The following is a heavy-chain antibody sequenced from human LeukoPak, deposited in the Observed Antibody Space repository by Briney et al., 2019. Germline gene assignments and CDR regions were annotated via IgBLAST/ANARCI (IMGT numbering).Heavy chain of an antibody. J-gene: IGHJ6*03. CDR3: ARESADYYYMDV. V-gene: IGHV1-69*06. CDR1: GGTFSSYA. CDR2: IIPIFGTA. Sequence: GASEKISCKASGGTFSSYAISWVRQAPGERVEWMGGIIPIFGTANYAQKFQGRVTITADKSTSTAYMELSSLRSEDTAVYYCARESADYYYMDVWGKGTTVTVSS.